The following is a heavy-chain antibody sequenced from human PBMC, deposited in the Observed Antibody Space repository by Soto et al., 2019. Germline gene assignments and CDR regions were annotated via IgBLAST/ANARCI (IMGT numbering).Heavy chain of an antibody. CDR3: ARDFRLVPN. CDR2: IKEDGSAK. Sequence: EVQLVESGGGLVQPGGSLRLSCAASGFSFSTYWMCWVRQAPGKGLEWVANIKEDGSAKHYVDSVKGRFTISRDNAKNSLYLQMNSLRVEDTAVYYCARDFRLVPNWGQGTLVTVSS. CDR1: GFSFSTYW. V-gene: IGHV3-7*01. D-gene: IGHD3-16*02. J-gene: IGHJ4*02.